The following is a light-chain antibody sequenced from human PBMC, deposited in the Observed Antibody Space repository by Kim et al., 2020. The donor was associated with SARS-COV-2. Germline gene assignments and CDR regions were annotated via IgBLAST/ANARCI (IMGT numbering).Light chain of an antibody. CDR2: GAS. CDR3: QQYNNWPWT. V-gene: IGKV3-15*01. CDR1: QSVSSN. J-gene: IGKJ1*01. Sequence: EIVMTQSPATLSVSPGERATLSCRASQSVSSNLAWYQQKPGQAPRRLIYGASTRATGIPARFSGSGSGTEFTLTISSLQSEDFAVYYCQQYNNWPWTFGQGTKVDIK.